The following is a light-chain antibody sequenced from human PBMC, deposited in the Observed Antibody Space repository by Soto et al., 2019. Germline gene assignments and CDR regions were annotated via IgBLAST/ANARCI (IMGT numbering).Light chain of an antibody. CDR1: QNIRGNE. J-gene: IGKJ1*01. Sequence: EVVLTQSPGTLSLSPGERATLSCRASQNIRGNELAWYQQKPGQAPRLLIYRGSTRATGIPDRFSGRGSGTDFTLLISRREPEDFAVYYCQDYGTSAPWTFGQGTKVEIK. CDR3: QDYGTSAPWT. CDR2: RGS. V-gene: IGKV3-20*01.